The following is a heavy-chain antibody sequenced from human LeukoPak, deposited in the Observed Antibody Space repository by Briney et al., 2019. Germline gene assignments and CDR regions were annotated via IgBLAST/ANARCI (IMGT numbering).Heavy chain of an antibody. D-gene: IGHD2-2*01. V-gene: IGHV3-23*01. J-gene: IGHJ4*02. CDR3: ATRGVPAAMF. CDR2: ISGSGDDT. CDR1: GFSLSSYA. Sequence: GGSLRLSCTASGFSLSSYAMSWVRQAPGKGLEWVSSISGSGDDTNTADSVKGRFTISRDNSKNTLYLQINSLRAEDTAVYYCATRGVPAAMFWGQGTLVSVSS.